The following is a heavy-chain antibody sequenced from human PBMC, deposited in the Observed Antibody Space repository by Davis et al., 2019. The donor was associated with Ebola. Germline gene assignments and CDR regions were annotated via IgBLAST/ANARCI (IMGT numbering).Heavy chain of an antibody. CDR3: VAEIYYYYGMDV. D-gene: IGHD1-14*01. CDR2: ISGSGGST. J-gene: IGHJ6*02. CDR1: GFTFSSYA. V-gene: IGHV3-23*01. Sequence: GESLKISCAVSGFTFSSYAMSWVRQAPGKGLEWVSAISGSGGSTYYADSVKGRFTISRDNSKNTLYLQMNSLRAEDTAVYYCVAEIYYYYGMDVWGQGTTVTVSS.